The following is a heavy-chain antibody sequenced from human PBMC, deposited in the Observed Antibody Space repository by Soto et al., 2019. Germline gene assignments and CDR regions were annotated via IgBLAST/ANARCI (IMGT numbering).Heavy chain of an antibody. CDR3: ASSRSVVDYYYYMAV. Sequence: QVQLVQSGAEVKKPGSSLKVSCKASGGTFSSYTISWVRQAPGQGLEWMGRIIPILGIANYAQKFQGRVTITADKSTSTAYMELSSLRSEDTAVYYCASSRSVVDYYYYMAVWGKGTTVTVSS. CDR1: GGTFSSYT. CDR2: IIPILGIA. V-gene: IGHV1-69*02. J-gene: IGHJ6*03. D-gene: IGHD3-22*01.